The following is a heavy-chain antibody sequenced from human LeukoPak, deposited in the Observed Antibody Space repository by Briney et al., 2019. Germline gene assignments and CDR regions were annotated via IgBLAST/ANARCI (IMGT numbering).Heavy chain of an antibody. CDR3: ARFGYVAAVDV. Sequence: PGGSLRHSWAASGFSFSAYWMTWVRQAPGTGLEWVANINPAGSETYYVDPVKGRFSISRDNAKNLVYLQMNSLRAEDTAVYHCARFGYVAAVDVWGQGTLVTVSS. CDR2: INPAGSET. J-gene: IGHJ4*02. V-gene: IGHV3-7*01. CDR1: GFSFSAYW. D-gene: IGHD2-15*01.